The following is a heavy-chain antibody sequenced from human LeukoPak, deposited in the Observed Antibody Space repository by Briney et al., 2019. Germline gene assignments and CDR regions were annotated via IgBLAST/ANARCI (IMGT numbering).Heavy chain of an antibody. CDR3: ARVQTAAPYYYYMDV. Sequence: ASVKVSCNASGYTFASYYIHWVRQAPGQGHEWMGIINPSGGSTSYAQKFQGRVTMTRDTSTSTVYMELSSLRSEDTAVYYCARVQTAAPYYYYMDVWGKGTTVTVSS. CDR1: GYTFASYY. J-gene: IGHJ6*03. V-gene: IGHV1-46*01. CDR2: INPSGGST. D-gene: IGHD2-2*01.